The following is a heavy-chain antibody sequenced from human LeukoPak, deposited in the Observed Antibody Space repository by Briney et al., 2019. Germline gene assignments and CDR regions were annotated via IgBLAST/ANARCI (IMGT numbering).Heavy chain of an antibody. V-gene: IGHV1-24*01. CDR2: FDPEGGET. CDR1: GYTLTELS. D-gene: IGHD3-3*01. CDR3: ATGLLEWLILDY. Sequence: ASVKVSCKVSGYTLTELSMHWVRQAPGKGLEWMGGFDPEGGETIYAQKFQGRVTMTEDTSTDTAYMELSSLRSEDTAVYYCATGLLEWLILDYWGQGTLVTVSS. J-gene: IGHJ4*02.